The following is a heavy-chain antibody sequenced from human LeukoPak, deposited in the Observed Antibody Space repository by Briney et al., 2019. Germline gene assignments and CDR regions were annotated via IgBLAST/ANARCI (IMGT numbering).Heavy chain of an antibody. V-gene: IGHV1-46*01. CDR2: INPSGGST. D-gene: IGHD1-26*01. CDR1: GYTFTSYY. CDR3: ARAEVGATGVDY. J-gene: IGHJ4*02. Sequence: ASVKVSCKASGYTFTSYYMHWVRQAPGRGLEWMGIINPSGGSTSYAQKFQGRVTMTRDSSTSTVYMELSSLRSEDTAVYYCARAEVGATGVDYWGQGTLVTVSS.